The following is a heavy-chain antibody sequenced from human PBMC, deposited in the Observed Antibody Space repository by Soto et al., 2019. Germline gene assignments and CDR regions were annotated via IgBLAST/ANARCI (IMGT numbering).Heavy chain of an antibody. J-gene: IGHJ3*01. CDR1: GFTFSYYW. CDR2: IHSDGSST. Sequence: EVQLVESGGGLVRPGGSLRLSCAASGFTFSYYWMHWVRQAPGTGLGWVSRIHSDGSSTTDADFVMGRFIISRDNARNTVDLQMNSVRVEDTAVYYCARGDRGAFDLWGQGTVVTVSS. D-gene: IGHD1-26*01. V-gene: IGHV3-74*01. CDR3: ARGDRGAFDL.